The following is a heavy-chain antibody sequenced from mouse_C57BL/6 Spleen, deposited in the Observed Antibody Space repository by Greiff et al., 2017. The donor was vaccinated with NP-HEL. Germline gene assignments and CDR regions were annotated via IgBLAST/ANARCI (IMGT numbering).Heavy chain of an antibody. V-gene: IGHV1-53*01. Sequence: QVQLQQSGTELVKPGASVKLSCKASGYTFTSYWMHWVKQRPGQGLEWIGNINPSNGGTNYNEKFKSKATLTVDKSSSTAYMQLSSLTSEDSAVYYCAQLTGDSYYFDYWGQGTTLTVSS. CDR2: INPSNGGT. CDR3: AQLTGDSYYFDY. D-gene: IGHD4-1*01. CDR1: GYTFTSYW. J-gene: IGHJ2*01.